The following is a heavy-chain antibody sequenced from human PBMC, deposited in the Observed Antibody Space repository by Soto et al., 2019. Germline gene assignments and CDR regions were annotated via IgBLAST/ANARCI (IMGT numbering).Heavy chain of an antibody. J-gene: IGHJ3*01. D-gene: IGHD3-10*01. CDR3: AGSFKYGSGTFDALDV. V-gene: IGHV1-69*01. CDR1: GGTPSDYA. CDR2: IIPIFGTA. Sequence: QVLLVQSGTEVKKPGSSVKVSCQASGGTPSDYALTWVRQAPGQGLEWMGGIIPIFGTANYAQRFQGRVSITADESSGTAYMELSSLKSEDTAVYYCAGSFKYGSGTFDALDVWGHGTMVMVSS.